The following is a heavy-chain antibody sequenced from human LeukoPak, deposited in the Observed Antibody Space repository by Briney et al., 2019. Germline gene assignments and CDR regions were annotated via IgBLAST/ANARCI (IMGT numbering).Heavy chain of an antibody. V-gene: IGHV3-23*01. CDR2: ISDSGGNT. CDR3: ARGRYSGTTYYFDY. D-gene: IGHD5-12*01. Sequence: GGSLRLSCAASGFTFSNFAVSWVRQAPGKGLEWVSTISDSGGNTYYADSVKGRFTISGDNSKNTLYLQMNSLRAEDTAMYYCARGRYSGTTYYFDYWGQGTLVTVSS. J-gene: IGHJ4*02. CDR1: GFTFSNFA.